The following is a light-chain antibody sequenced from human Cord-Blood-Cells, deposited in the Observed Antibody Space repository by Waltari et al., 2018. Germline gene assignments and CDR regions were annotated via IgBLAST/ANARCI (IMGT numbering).Light chain of an antibody. CDR3: SSYAGSNNVV. CDR2: EAS. V-gene: IGLV2-8*01. CDR1: SSDVGGYNY. Sequence: SALTQPPSASGSPGQSVTISCTGTSSDVGGYNYVSLYQQHPGKAPKLMLYEASKRHSGVPDGFSGSKSGNTGSVTVSGREAEDEADYDCSSYAGSNNVVFGGGTKLTVL. J-gene: IGLJ2*01.